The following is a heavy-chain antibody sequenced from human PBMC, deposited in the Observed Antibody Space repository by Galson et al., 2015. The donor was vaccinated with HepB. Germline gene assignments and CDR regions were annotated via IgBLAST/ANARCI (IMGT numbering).Heavy chain of an antibody. CDR2: VDQSGDT. V-gene: IGHV1-8*01. CDR1: GYTFDNYD. J-gene: IGHJ4*02. CDR3: ARGDPGNYDSRSGHHTLPPPEF. D-gene: IGHD3-22*01. Sequence: SVKVSCKASGYTFDNYDIHWVRHTTGQGLEWMGWVDQSGDTGYADKFRGRLTMTRIPSMKTAFMELSSLTSEDTAVYFCARGDPGNYDSRSGHHTLPPPEFWGQGTRVIVSS.